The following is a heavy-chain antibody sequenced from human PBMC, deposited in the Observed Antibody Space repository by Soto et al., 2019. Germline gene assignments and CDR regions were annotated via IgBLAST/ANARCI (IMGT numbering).Heavy chain of an antibody. CDR2: INHSGST. V-gene: IGHV4-34*01. D-gene: IGHD3-22*01. CDR3: ASINNYYDSSGYYYVAEYFHH. J-gene: IGHJ1*01. Sequence: SETLSLTCAVYGGSFSGYYWSWIRQPPGKGLEWIGEINHSGSTNYNPSLKSRVTISVDTSKNQFSLKLSSVTAADTAVYYCASINNYYDSSGYYYVAEYFHHWGQGTLVPSPQ. CDR1: GGSFSGYY.